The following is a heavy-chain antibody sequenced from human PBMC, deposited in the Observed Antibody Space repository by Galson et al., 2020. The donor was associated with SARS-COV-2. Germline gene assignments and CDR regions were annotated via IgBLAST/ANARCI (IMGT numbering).Heavy chain of an antibody. V-gene: IGHV4-31*03. CDR3: ARVADFQGSGYFGTFDY. Sequence: SETLSLTCTVSGGSFSSGGYYWTWIRQHPGKGLEWNGYIYSSRRNNYNPSLKSRVIISVDKSKNQFSLKLSSVTAAATAVYYCARVADFQGSGYFGTFDYWGQGTLFIFSS. CDR1: GGSFSSGGYY. CDR2: IYSSRRN. D-gene: IGHD3-22*01. J-gene: IGHJ4*02.